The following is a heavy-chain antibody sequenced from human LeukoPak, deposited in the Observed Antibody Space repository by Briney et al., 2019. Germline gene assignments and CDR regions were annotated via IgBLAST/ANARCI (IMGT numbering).Heavy chain of an antibody. CDR3: AKGGAVSSKSITLIRGTRKYYYYMDV. V-gene: IGHV3-23*01. CDR2: ISASGSST. CDR1: GFTFSDYA. Sequence: SGGSLRLSCAASGFTFSDYAMSWVRQAPGKGLEWVSAISASGSSTYYADSVKGRFTISRDSSKNTLYLQMNSLRAEDTAVYYCAKGGAVSSKSITLIRGTRKYYYYMDVWGKGTTVTISS. D-gene: IGHD3-10*01. J-gene: IGHJ6*03.